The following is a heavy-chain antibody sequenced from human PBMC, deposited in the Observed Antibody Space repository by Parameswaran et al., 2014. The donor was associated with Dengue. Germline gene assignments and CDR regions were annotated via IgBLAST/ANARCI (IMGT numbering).Heavy chain of an antibody. D-gene: IGHD3-10*01. J-gene: IGHJ6*03. Sequence: ESLKISCAASGFTFSTYSMNWVRQAPGKGLEWVSSISSSTSYIYYADSVKGRFTISRDNAKNSLYLQMNSLRAEDTAVYYCARDTSYGGYYYMDVWGKGTTVTVSS. CDR2: ISSSTSYI. CDR1: GFTFSTYS. CDR3: ARDTSYGGYYYMDV. V-gene: IGHV3-21*01.